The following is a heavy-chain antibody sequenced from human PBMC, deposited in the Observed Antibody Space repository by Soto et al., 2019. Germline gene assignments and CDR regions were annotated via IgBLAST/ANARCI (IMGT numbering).Heavy chain of an antibody. CDR2: IYYSGST. CDR1: GGSISSYY. CDR3: ARYPGNSGYGNYYYYGMDV. V-gene: IGHV4-59*01. J-gene: IGHJ6*02. D-gene: IGHD5-12*01. Sequence: SETLSLTCTVSGGSISSYYWSWIRQPPGKGLEWIGYIYYSGSTNYNPSLKSRVTISVDTSKNQFSLKLSSVTAADTAVYYCARYPGNSGYGNYYYYGMDVWGQGTTVTVSS.